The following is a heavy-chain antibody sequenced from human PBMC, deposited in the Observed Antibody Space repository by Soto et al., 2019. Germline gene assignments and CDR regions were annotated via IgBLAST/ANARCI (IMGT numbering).Heavy chain of an antibody. CDR2: ISNSGTYV. CDR3: ATARAQWLEGSRADY. J-gene: IGHJ4*02. CDR1: GFIFGTYT. V-gene: IGHV3-21*06. Sequence: GGSLRLSCAASGFIFGTYTMNWVRQAPGKGLEWVSSISNSGTYVTYADTVKGRCTISRDNDKNSLFLQMNSLRADDTAVYYCATARAQWLEGSRADYWGQGTLVTVSS. D-gene: IGHD6-19*01.